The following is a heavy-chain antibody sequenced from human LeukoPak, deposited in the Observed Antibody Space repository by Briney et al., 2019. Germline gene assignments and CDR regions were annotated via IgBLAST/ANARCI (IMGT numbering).Heavy chain of an antibody. CDR2: ISAYNGNT. CDR3: ARVRGGDFRSGYYSSLDY. J-gene: IGHJ4*02. D-gene: IGHD3-3*01. V-gene: IGHV1-18*01. CDR1: GYTFTSYG. Sequence: ASVKVSCKASGYTFTSYGISWVRQAPGQGLEWMGWISAYNGNTNYAQKLQGRVTMTTDTSTSTAYMELRSLRSDDTAVYYCARVRGGDFRSGYYSSLDYWGQGTLVTVSS.